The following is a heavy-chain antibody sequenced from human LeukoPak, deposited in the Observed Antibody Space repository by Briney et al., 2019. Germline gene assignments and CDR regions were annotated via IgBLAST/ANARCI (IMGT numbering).Heavy chain of an antibody. CDR1: GGSFSGYY. J-gene: IGHJ5*02. Sequence: SETLSLTCAVCGGSFSGYYWSWIRQPPGQGLEWMGEINHNGSTNDNPSVKCRITMSTATSKTQVELKVSSVTAADAAVYYCVREVYSSWFDPWGQGTLVTVSS. CDR3: VREVYSSWFDP. V-gene: IGHV4-34*10. CDR2: INHNGST. D-gene: IGHD4-11*01.